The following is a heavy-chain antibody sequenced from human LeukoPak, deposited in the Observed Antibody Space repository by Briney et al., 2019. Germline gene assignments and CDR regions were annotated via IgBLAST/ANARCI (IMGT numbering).Heavy chain of an antibody. Sequence: SETLSLTCAVYGGSFRGYYWNWIRQPPGQGLEWIGEINHSGSTNYNPSLKSRVTISLDTSKNQFSLKLSSVTAADTAVYYCARVPEYYDSSFFDYWGQGTLVTVSS. CDR2: INHSGST. CDR3: ARVPEYYDSSFFDY. J-gene: IGHJ4*02. V-gene: IGHV4-34*01. CDR1: GGSFRGYY. D-gene: IGHD3-22*01.